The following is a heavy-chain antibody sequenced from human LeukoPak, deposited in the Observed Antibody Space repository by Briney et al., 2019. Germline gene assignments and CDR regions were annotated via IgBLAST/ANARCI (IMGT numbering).Heavy chain of an antibody. CDR2: VYHSGST. CDR3: ARVPSRDYFDY. Sequence: SETLSLTCAVSGGSITSSNWWNWVRQSPGKGLEWIGEVYHSGSTNYNPSLKSRVTISVDKSKNQFSLKLSSVTAADTAVYYCARVPSRDYFDYWGQGTLVTDSS. J-gene: IGHJ4*02. V-gene: IGHV4-4*02. CDR1: GGSITSSNW.